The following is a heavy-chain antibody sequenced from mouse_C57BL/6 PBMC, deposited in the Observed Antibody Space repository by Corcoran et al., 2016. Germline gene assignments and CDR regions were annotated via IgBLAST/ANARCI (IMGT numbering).Heavy chain of an antibody. Sequence: EVQLQQSGPELVKPGASVKIPCKASGYTFTDYNMDWVKQSHGKSLEWIGDINPNNGGTIYNQKFKGKATLTVDKSSSTAYMELRSLTSEDTAVYYCARNTTAYWYFDVWGTGTTVTVSS. V-gene: IGHV1-18*01. D-gene: IGHD1-2*01. J-gene: IGHJ1*03. CDR1: GYTFTDYN. CDR2: INPNNGGT. CDR3: ARNTTAYWYFDV.